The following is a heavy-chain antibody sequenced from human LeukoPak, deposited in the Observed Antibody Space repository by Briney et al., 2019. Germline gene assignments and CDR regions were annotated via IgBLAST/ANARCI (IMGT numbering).Heavy chain of an antibody. CDR1: GDSVSNNGAA. CDR2: TYYRYKWFY. Sequence: SQTLSLTCAIFGDSVSNNGAAWNWIRQSPSRGFEWLGRTYYRYKWFYDYAVSVRSRKIISPDTFQNQFSLQLSSMTPDDTAVYYCTRDPPNDQSYDVWSQGTLVTVSS. V-gene: IGHV6-1*01. J-gene: IGHJ4*02. CDR3: TRDPPNDQSYDV. D-gene: IGHD1-1*01.